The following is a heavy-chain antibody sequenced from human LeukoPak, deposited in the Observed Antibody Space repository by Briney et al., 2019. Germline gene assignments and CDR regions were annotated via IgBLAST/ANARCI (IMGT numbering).Heavy chain of an antibody. Sequence: GGSLRLSCAASGFTFSSYAMHWVRQAPGKGLEWVAVISYDGSNKYYADSVKGRFTISRDNSKNTLYPQMNSLRAEDTAVYYCARDLLSQNWFDPWGQGTLVTVSS. CDR1: GFTFSSYA. J-gene: IGHJ5*02. V-gene: IGHV3-30*04. D-gene: IGHD1-26*01. CDR3: ARDLLSQNWFDP. CDR2: ISYDGSNK.